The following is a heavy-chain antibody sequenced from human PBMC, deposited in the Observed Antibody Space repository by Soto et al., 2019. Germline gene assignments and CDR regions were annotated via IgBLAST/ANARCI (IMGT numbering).Heavy chain of an antibody. Sequence: VASVKVSCKASGYTFTSYDINWVRQATGQGLEWMGWMNPNSGNTGYAQKFQGRVTMTRNTSISTAYMELSSLRSEDTAVYYCARGPYCSGGSCYYLIFQHWGQGTLVTVSS. D-gene: IGHD2-15*01. CDR3: ARGPYCSGGSCYYLIFQH. CDR1: GYTFTSYD. CDR2: MNPNSGNT. V-gene: IGHV1-8*01. J-gene: IGHJ1*01.